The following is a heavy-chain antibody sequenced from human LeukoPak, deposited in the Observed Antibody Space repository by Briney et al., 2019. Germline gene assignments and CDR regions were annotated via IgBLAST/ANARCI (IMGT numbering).Heavy chain of an antibody. J-gene: IGHJ4*01. CDR3: VSPRGFSYGYFDY. D-gene: IGHD5-18*01. V-gene: IGHV4-39*01. CDR1: GGSISSSSTY. Sequence: SETLSLTCTVSGGSISSSSTYWGWIRQPPGKGLEWIGSIYYSKNTYYNPSLKSRVTISADTSKNQFSLTLGSVSATDTAVYYCVSPRGFSYGYFDYWGQGTMVTVSS. CDR2: IYYSKNT.